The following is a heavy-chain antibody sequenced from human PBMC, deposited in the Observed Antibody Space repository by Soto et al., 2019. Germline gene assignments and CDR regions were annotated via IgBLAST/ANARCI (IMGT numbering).Heavy chain of an antibody. CDR3: ARRAGGTMDY. CDR2: IYWDDDE. J-gene: IGHJ4*02. Sequence: QITLKESGPTLVKPTQTLTLTCTFSGSSLRASGVGVHWIRQSPGKALEWLALIYWDDDERYNPSLKSRLTITKDTSKNQVVLTMTNMDAVDTATYWCARRAGGTMDYWGQGTLVTVS. D-gene: IGHD6-13*01. V-gene: IGHV2-5*02. CDR1: GSSLRASGVG.